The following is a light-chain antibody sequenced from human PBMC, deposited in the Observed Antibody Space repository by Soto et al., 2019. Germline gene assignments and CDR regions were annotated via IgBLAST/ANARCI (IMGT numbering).Light chain of an antibody. Sequence: QSVLTRPASVSGSPGQSITISCTGTRSDVGTYSLVSWYQQYPGKAPKLMIYEVSKRPSGVSNRFSGSKSGNTASLTISGLQAEDEADYYCCSYAGRSTYVFGIGTKLTVL. CDR3: CSYAGRSTYV. J-gene: IGLJ1*01. CDR2: EVS. V-gene: IGLV2-23*02. CDR1: RSDVGTYSL.